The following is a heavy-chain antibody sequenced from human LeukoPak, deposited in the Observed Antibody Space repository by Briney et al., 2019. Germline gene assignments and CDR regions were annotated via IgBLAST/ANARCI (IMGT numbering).Heavy chain of an antibody. J-gene: IGHJ4*02. V-gene: IGHV1-18*01. CDR2: ISPYNGDT. Sequence: ASVKVSCKASGYSFIRYHIHWVRQAPGQGLEWMGWISPYNGDTNYAQKLQGRVTMTTDTSTSTAYMELRSLRSDDTAVYYCARASYYYDSSGFPDYWGQGTLVTVSS. CDR1: GYSFIRYH. D-gene: IGHD3-22*01. CDR3: ARASYYYDSSGFPDY.